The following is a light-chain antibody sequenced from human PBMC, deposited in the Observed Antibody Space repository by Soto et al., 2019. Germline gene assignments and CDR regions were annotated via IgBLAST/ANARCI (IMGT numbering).Light chain of an antibody. CDR3: QQYGGSPRT. J-gene: IGKJ1*01. CDR1: QSISSNF. Sequence: EIVLTQSPGTQSLSPGEGATLSCRASQSISSNFLAWYQQKRGQAPRLLIHGASNRATGIPDRFSGSGSGTDFTLTITRLEPEDFAVYYCQQYGGSPRTFGQGTKVEVK. CDR2: GAS. V-gene: IGKV3-20*01.